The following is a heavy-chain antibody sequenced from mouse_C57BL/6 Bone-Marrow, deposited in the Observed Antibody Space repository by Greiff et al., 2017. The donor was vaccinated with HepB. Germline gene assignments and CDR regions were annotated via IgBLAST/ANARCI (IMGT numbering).Heavy chain of an antibody. V-gene: IGHV5-6*01. CDR2: ISSGGSYT. J-gene: IGHJ4*01. CDR3: ARRDYYSDYAMDY. D-gene: IGHD2-12*01. CDR1: GFTFSSYG. Sequence: EVQRVESGGDLVKPGGSLKLSCAASGFTFSSYGMSWVRQTPDKRLEWVATISSGGSYTYYPDSVKGRFTISRDNAKNTLYLQMSSLKSEDTAMYYCARRDYYSDYAMDYWGQGTSVTVSS.